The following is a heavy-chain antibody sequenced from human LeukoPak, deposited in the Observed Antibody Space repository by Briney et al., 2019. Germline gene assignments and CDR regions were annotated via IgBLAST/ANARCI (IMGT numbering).Heavy chain of an antibody. CDR2: ISYDGSNK. V-gene: IGHV3-30*01. CDR1: GFTFSSYA. Sequence: GRSLRLSCAASGFTFSSYAMHWVRQAPGKGLEWVAVISYDGSNKYYADSVKGRFTISRDNSKNTLYLQMNSLRAEDTAVYYCARVVGRAVAGTGSDYWGQGTLVTVSS. CDR3: ARVVGRAVAGTGSDY. J-gene: IGHJ4*02. D-gene: IGHD6-19*01.